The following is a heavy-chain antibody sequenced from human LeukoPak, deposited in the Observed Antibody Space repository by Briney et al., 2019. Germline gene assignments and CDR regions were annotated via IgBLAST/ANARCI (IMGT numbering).Heavy chain of an antibody. J-gene: IGHJ5*02. CDR3: ARDPSSGWYLKGWFDP. CDR2: ISGSGGAT. CDR1: GFTFNSYG. V-gene: IGHV3-23*01. Sequence: GGSLRLSCAASGFTFNSYGMSWVRQAPGKGLEWVSGISGSGGATYYADSVKGRFTDSRDDPHNTLYLQMNSVRAEDTAVYYCARDPSSGWYLKGWFDPWGQGTLVTVSS. D-gene: IGHD6-19*01.